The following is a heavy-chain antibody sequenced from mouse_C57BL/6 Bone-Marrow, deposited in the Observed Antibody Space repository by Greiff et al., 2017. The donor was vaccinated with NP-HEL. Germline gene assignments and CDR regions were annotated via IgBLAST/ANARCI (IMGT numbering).Heavy chain of an antibody. CDR3: ARRDSKDWYFDV. CDR2: IYPRSGNT. J-gene: IGHJ1*03. D-gene: IGHD2-5*01. CDR1: GYTFTSYG. V-gene: IGHV1-81*01. Sequence: VQLVESGAELARPGASVKLSCKASGYTFTSYGISWVKQRTGQGLEWIGEIYPRSGNTYYNEKFKGKATLTADKSSSTAYMELRSLTSEDSAVYFCARRDSKDWYFDVWGTGTTVTVSS.